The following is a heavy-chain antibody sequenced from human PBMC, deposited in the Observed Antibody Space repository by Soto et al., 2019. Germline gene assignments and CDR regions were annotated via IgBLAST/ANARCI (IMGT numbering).Heavy chain of an antibody. J-gene: IGHJ4*02. D-gene: IGHD3-3*01. V-gene: IGHV4-39*01. CDR1: GGSISSSSYY. Sequence: SETLSLTCTVSGGSISSSSYYWGWIRQPPGKGLEWIGSIYYSGSTYYNPSLKSRVTISVDTSKNQFSLKLSSVTAADTAVYYCARLGFLEWLFGSFDYRGQGTLLPVSS. CDR3: ARLGFLEWLFGSFDY. CDR2: IYYSGST.